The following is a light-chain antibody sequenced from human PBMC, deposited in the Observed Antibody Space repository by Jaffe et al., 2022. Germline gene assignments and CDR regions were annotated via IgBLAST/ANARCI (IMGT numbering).Light chain of an antibody. CDR3: LQDNLFPLT. Sequence: AIQMTQSPSSLSASVGDRVTITCRASQAIRNDLAWYQQKPGKAPKLLIYAASSLPFGVPSRFSGSGSGTDFTLTISSVQPEDFATYYCLQDNLFPLTFGGGTKLDIK. CDR1: QAIRND. V-gene: IGKV1-6*01. CDR2: AAS. J-gene: IGKJ4*01.